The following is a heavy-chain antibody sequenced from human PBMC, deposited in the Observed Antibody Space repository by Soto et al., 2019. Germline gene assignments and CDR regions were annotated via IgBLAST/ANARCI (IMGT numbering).Heavy chain of an antibody. CDR2: INPSGGIT. V-gene: IGHV1-46*01. J-gene: IGHJ3*02. CDR1: GYTFTSYY. D-gene: IGHD3-3*01. CDR3: ARRPIFKWSDAFDI. Sequence: QVELVQSGAEVKKPGASVKVSCKAAGYTFTSYYMHWVRQAPGQGLEWMGFINPSGGITTYAQKFQARVSMTSDTSTSTVYMELRTLKAEDTAVYYCARRPIFKWSDAFDIWGQGTMVTVSA.